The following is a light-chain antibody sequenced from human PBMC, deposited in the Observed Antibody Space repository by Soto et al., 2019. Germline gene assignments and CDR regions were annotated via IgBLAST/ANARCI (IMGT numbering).Light chain of an antibody. J-gene: IGKJ4*01. CDR3: MQDVELPFT. CDR2: EVS. Sequence: VLTQTPLSLSVTPGQPASMSCMSSQSLLHRDGKTYLYWYLQNPGQPPQLLIYEVSNRFSGVPDRFSDSGSGTDFTLKISRVEAEDVGVYYCMQDVELPFTFGGGTKVDIK. V-gene: IGKV2D-29*01. CDR1: QSLLHRDGKTY.